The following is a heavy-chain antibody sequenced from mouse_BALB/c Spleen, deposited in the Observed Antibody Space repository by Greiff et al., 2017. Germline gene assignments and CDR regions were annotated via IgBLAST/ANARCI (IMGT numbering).Heavy chain of an antibody. V-gene: IGHV1-80*01. Sequence: QVQLQQSGAELVRPGSSVKISCKASGYAFSSYWMNWVKQRPGQGLEWIGQIYPGDGDTNYNGKFKGKATLTADKSSSTAYMQLSSLTSEDSAVYYCARSTMTTRRFAYWGQGTLVTVSA. D-gene: IGHD2-4*01. CDR2: IYPGDGDT. CDR3: ARSTMTTRRFAY. J-gene: IGHJ3*01. CDR1: GYAFSSYW.